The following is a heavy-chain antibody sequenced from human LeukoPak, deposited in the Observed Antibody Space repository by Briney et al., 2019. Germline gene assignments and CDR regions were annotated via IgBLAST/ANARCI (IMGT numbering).Heavy chain of an antibody. CDR2: ITWNSDKI. CDR3: AKSVANYYYYYGMDV. Sequence: GGSLRLSCAAFGFSFDDYAMHWVRQGPGKGLEWVSGITWNSDKIGYADSVQSRFTISRDNAKNSLYLQMNSLRPEDTALYYCAKSVANYYYYYGMDVWGQGTTVTVSS. D-gene: IGHD5-12*01. CDR1: GFSFDDYA. V-gene: IGHV3-9*01. J-gene: IGHJ6*02.